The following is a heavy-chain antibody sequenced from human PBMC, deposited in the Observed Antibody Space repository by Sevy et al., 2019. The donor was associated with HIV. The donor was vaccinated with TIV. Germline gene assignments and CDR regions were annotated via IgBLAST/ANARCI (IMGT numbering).Heavy chain of an antibody. D-gene: IGHD2-15*01. V-gene: IGHV3-48*02. J-gene: IGHJ6*02. CDR2: ISSSSSTI. CDR3: AGRSNIVVVVAADYYGMDV. Sequence: GGFLRLSCAASGFTFSSYSMNWVRQAPGKGLEWVSYISSSSSTIYYADSVKGRFTISRDNAKNSLYLQMNSLRDEDTAVYYCAGRSNIVVVVAADYYGMDVWGQGTTVTVSS. CDR1: GFTFSSYS.